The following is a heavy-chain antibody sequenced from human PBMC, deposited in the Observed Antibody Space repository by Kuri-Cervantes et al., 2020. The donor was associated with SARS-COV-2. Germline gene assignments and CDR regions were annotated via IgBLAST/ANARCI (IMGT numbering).Heavy chain of an antibody. Sequence: SVKVSCKASGGTFSTDGITWVRRAPGQGLEWTGTIIPVLGTTTYSQKFQGRVTITADKSTSTAYMELSSLTSEDTAVYYCARVAAAAGPAGEYSFYMDVWGKGTTVTVSS. D-gene: IGHD6-13*01. J-gene: IGHJ6*03. CDR1: GGTFSTDG. V-gene: IGHV1-69*04. CDR3: ARVAAAAGPAGEYSFYMDV. CDR2: IIPVLGTT.